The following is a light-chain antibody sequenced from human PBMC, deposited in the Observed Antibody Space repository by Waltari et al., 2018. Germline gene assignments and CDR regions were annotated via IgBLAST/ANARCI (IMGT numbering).Light chain of an antibody. J-gene: IGLJ2*01. V-gene: IGLV3-19*01. CDR1: SLRRSF. Sequence: SSELTQDPDVSVALGQTVKITRQGDSLRRSFASWYQQKPGQAPALTMSGQNNRAPGIPDRFSGFSSGSTTTLTISGAQAEDEADYYCNSRASGGNHLFGGGTKLTV. CDR2: GQN. CDR3: NSRASGGNHL.